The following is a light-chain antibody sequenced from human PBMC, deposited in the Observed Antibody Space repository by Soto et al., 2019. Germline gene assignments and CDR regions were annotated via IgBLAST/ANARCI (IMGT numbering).Light chain of an antibody. CDR3: QQRSKMPLT. V-gene: IGKV3-11*01. CDR2: DAS. J-gene: IGKJ1*01. Sequence: DIALTQSTAPLSLSPGETATPSCKASQSVRNYLAWYQQKPGQAPRLLIYDASNRATGIPARFSGTGSETDFTLTISSLEPEDFAIYYCQQRSKMPLTFGHGTKVDIK. CDR1: QSVRNY.